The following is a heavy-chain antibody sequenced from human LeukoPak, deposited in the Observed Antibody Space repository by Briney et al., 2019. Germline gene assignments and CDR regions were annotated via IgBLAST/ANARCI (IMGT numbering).Heavy chain of an antibody. Sequence: PGGSLRLSCAASGFTFSSYAMHWVRQAPGKGLEWVAVISYDGSNKYYADSVKGRFTISRDNSKNTLYLQMNSLRAEDTAVYYCAKSQHYYDSSGLLYYYYYYGMDVWGQGTTVTVSS. J-gene: IGHJ6*02. D-gene: IGHD3-22*01. CDR2: ISYDGSNK. CDR3: AKSQHYYDSSGLLYYYYYYGMDV. CDR1: GFTFSSYA. V-gene: IGHV3-30-3*02.